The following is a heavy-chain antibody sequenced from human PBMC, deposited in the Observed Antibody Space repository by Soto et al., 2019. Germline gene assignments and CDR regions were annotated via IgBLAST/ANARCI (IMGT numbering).Heavy chain of an antibody. V-gene: IGHV3-30*18. CDR3: AKGMYYYDSNDAFDI. Sequence: PGGSLRLSCAASGFTFSSYGMHWVRQAPGKGLEWVAVISYDGSNKYYADSVKGRFTISRDNSKNTLYLQMNSLRAEDTAVYYCAKGMYYYDSNDAFDIWGQGTMVTVS. CDR2: ISYDGSNK. CDR1: GFTFSSYG. J-gene: IGHJ3*02. D-gene: IGHD3-22*01.